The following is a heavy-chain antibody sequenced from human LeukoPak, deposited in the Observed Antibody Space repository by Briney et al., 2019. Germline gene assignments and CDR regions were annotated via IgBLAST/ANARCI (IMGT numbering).Heavy chain of an antibody. J-gene: IGHJ5*02. D-gene: IGHD2-15*01. CDR2: INHSGST. CDR3: ARDCQYCSGGSCYVGWFDP. Sequence: SETLSLTCTVSGGSISSSSYYWSWIRQPPGKGLEWIGEINHSGSTNYNPSLKSRVTISVDTSKNQFSLKLSSVTAADTAVYYCARDCQYCSGGSCYVGWFDPWGQGTLVTVSS. CDR1: GGSISSSSYY. V-gene: IGHV4-39*07.